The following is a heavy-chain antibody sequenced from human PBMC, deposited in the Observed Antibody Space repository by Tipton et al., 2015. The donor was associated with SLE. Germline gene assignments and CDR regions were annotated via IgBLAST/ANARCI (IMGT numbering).Heavy chain of an antibody. J-gene: IGHJ4*02. D-gene: IGHD3-22*01. CDR1: GGSISSGGYY. V-gene: IGHV4-61*08. CDR3: ARDEYRYDGTGYHLLGHFDY. CDR2: IYYSGHT. Sequence: TLSLTCTVSGGSISSGGYYWSWIRQSPGKGLEWIGYIYYSGHTDYNPSLKSRVTLSVDTSKNQFSLKLSSVTAADTAVYYCARDEYRYDGTGYHLLGHFDYWGQGTLVTVSS.